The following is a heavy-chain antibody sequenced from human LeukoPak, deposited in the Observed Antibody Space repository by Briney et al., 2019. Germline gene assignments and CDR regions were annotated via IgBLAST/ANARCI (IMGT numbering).Heavy chain of an antibody. Sequence: GGSLRLSCVASGFTFGKYWMSWVRQAPGKGLEWVADIKLDGSEKNYVDSVKGRFTISRDNTKTSLYLQMNSLRVEDTAVFYCARDQYDTWSRRGNFDSWGQGTLVIVSS. CDR2: IKLDGSEK. CDR1: GFTFGKYW. CDR3: ARDQYDTWSRRGNFDS. D-gene: IGHD3-3*01. J-gene: IGHJ4*02. V-gene: IGHV3-7*03.